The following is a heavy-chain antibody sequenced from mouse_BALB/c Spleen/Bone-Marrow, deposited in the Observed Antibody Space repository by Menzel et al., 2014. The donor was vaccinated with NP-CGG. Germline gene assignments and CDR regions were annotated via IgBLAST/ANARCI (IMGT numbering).Heavy chain of an antibody. D-gene: IGHD2-14*01. J-gene: IGHJ4*01. V-gene: IGHV1S137*01. Sequence: VQLQQSGAELVRPGVSVKISCKGSGYTFTDYAMHWVKRSHAKSLEWIGLISNYYGDASYNQKFKGKATMTVDRSSSTAYMELARLTSEDSAIHYCARSGKVRNAMDYWGQGTSVTVS. CDR2: ISNYYGDA. CDR3: ARSGKVRNAMDY. CDR1: GYTFTDYA.